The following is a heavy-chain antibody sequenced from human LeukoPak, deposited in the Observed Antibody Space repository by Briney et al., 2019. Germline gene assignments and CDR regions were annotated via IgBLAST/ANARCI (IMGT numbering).Heavy chain of an antibody. D-gene: IGHD2-2*01. CDR3: AKDPCSTSCYPLGWFDP. V-gene: IGHV3-23*01. CDR2: ISGGGGIT. Sequence: GGSLSLSCAASGFTFDSYAMTWVRQAPGKGLEWVSSISGGGGITNYADSVKGRFTISRDDSKNTLYLQMNSLRAEDTAVYYCAKDPCSTSCYPLGWFDPWGQGTLVTVSS. J-gene: IGHJ5*02. CDR1: GFTFDSYA.